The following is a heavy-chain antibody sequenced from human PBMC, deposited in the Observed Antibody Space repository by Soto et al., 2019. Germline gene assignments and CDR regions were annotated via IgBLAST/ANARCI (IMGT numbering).Heavy chain of an antibody. CDR2: MIPIFGTA. Sequence: ESPVKVCCKASGGTFCSYAMRWVRQPPGQGLEWMGGMIPIFGTANYAQKFQGRVTITADESTSTAYMELSSLRAEDTAVFYCAKNPVRYCNNDCYSAIHYFDYWGQGILVTVSS. CDR3: AKNPVRYCNNDCYSAIHYFDY. D-gene: IGHD2-8*01. V-gene: IGHV1-69*13. CDR1: GGTFCSYA. J-gene: IGHJ4*02.